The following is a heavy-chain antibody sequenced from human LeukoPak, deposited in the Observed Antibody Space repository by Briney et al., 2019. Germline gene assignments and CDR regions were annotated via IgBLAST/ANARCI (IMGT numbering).Heavy chain of an antibody. J-gene: IGHJ5*02. CDR2: IIDSGNSI. D-gene: IGHD6-13*01. CDR1: GFTFSSCA. Sequence: GGSLRLSCAASGFTFSSCAMSWVRQAPGKGLEWVSTIIDSGNSIYYADSAEGRFTISRDNSKNTLYLQMNSLRAEDTAVYYCAKDGGYSSSWYEDNWFDPWGQGALVTVSS. CDR3: AKDGGYSSSWYEDNWFDP. V-gene: IGHV3-23*01.